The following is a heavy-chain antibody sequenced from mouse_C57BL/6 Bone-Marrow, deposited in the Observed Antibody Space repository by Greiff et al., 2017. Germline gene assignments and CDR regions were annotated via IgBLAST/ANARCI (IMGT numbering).Heavy chain of an antibody. Sequence: QVQLKQSGAELARPGASVKLSCKASGYTFTSYGISWVKQRTGQGLEWIGEIYPRSGNTYYNEKFKGKATLTADKSSSTAYMELRSLTSEDSAVYFCARPLLLRYFDYWGQGTTLTVSS. CDR1: GYTFTSYG. J-gene: IGHJ2*01. CDR2: IYPRSGNT. V-gene: IGHV1-81*01. D-gene: IGHD1-1*01. CDR3: ARPLLLRYFDY.